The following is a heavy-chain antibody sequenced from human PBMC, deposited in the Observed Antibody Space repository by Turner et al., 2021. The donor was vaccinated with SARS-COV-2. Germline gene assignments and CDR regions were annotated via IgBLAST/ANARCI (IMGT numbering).Heavy chain of an antibody. CDR2: ISYDGSSK. V-gene: IGHV3-30-3*01. CDR3: AREGAWVDGYPNDY. Sequence: QVQLVGSGGGVVQHGRYLRLSCADYGFTFSSCGMHWVRQAPGKGLEWLAVISYDGSSKSYADSVKGRFTISRDNSKNSLYLQMISLRAEDTAVYDCAREGAWVDGYPNDYWGQGTLVTVSS. CDR1: GFTFSSCG. J-gene: IGHJ4*02. D-gene: IGHD5-12*01.